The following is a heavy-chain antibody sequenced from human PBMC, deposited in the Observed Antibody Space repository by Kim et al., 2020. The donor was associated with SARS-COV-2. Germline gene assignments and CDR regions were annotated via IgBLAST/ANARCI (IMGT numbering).Heavy chain of an antibody. CDR3: AKVNGYYLAGMDV. CDR1: GFTFDDYA. Sequence: GGSLRLSCAASGFTFDDYAMHWVRQAPGKGLEWVSGISWNSGSIGYADAVKGRFTISRDNAKNSLYLQMNSLRAEDTSLYYCAKVNGYYLAGMDVWGQGTTVPVSS. CDR2: ISWNSGSI. J-gene: IGHJ6*02. D-gene: IGHD1-26*01. V-gene: IGHV3-9*01.